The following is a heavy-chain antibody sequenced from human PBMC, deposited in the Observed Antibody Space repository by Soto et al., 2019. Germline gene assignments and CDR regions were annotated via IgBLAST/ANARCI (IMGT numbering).Heavy chain of an antibody. CDR2: IYYSGST. CDR1: GGSISSSSYY. V-gene: IGHV4-39*01. Sequence: SETLSLTCTVSGGSISSSSYYWGWIRQPPGKGLEWIGSIYYSGSTYYNPSLKSRVTISVDTSKNQFSLKLSSVTAADTAVYYCARINYDFWSGSPDCFDYWGQGTLVTVS. CDR3: ARINYDFWSGSPDCFDY. J-gene: IGHJ4*02. D-gene: IGHD3-3*01.